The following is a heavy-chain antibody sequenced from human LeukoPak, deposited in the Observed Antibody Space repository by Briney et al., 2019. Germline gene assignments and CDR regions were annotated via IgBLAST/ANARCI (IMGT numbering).Heavy chain of an antibody. V-gene: IGHV3-30*03. CDR1: GFTFSSYS. D-gene: IGHD3-22*01. CDR2: ISTDGSTT. J-gene: IGHJ5*02. Sequence: GGSLRLSCAASGFTFSSYSMNWVRQAPGKGLECVAIISTDGSTTDYTDSMKGRFTISRDNSKNTLYLQMNSLRAEDTAVYYCAREVYDSSGYFSNWFDPWGQGTLVTVSS. CDR3: AREVYDSSGYFSNWFDP.